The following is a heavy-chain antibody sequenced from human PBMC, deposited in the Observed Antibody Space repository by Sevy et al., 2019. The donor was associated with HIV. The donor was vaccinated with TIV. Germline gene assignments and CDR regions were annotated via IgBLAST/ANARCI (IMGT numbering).Heavy chain of an antibody. D-gene: IGHD3-10*01. CDR1: GGSISSSSYY. CDR3: ARDGIWFRNYFDY. Sequence: SETLSLTCTVSGGSISSSSYYWGWIRQPPGKGLEWIGSIYYSGSTYYNPSLKSRVTISVDTSKNQFSLKLSSVTAADTAVYYCARDGIWFRNYFDYWGQGTLVTVSS. CDR2: IYYSGST. J-gene: IGHJ4*02. V-gene: IGHV4-39*02.